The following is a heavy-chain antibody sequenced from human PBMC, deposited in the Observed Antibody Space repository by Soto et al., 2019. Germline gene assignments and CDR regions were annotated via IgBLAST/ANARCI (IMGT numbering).Heavy chain of an antibody. CDR3: ARDVDYGDYDLGWFDP. D-gene: IGHD4-17*01. CDR2: IIPIFGTA. J-gene: IGHJ5*02. CDR1: GGTFSSYA. Sequence: QVQLVQSGAEVKKPGSSVKVSCKASGGTFSSYAISWVRQAPGQGLEWMGGIIPIFGTANYAQKFQGRVTITADESTSTAYMELSSLRSEDTDVYYCARDVDYGDYDLGWFDPWGQGNLVTVSS. V-gene: IGHV1-69*01.